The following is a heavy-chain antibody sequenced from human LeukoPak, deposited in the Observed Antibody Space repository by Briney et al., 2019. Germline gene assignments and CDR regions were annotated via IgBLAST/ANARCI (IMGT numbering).Heavy chain of an antibody. CDR3: STAAF. V-gene: IGHV3-15*01. CDR1: EFTFSDDW. Sequence: GGSLRLSCAASEFTFSDDWMSWVRQAPGKGLEWVGRIKSKTDGGTTDYAAPVKGRFTISRDDSKNLLYLQMKSLKTDDTGVYCCSTAAFWGQGTLVTVSS. CDR2: IKSKTDGGTT. J-gene: IGHJ4*02.